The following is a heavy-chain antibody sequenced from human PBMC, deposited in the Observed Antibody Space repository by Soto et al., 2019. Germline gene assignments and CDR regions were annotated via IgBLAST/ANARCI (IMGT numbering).Heavy chain of an antibody. CDR1: GFTFSSYG. J-gene: IGHJ4*02. Sequence: QVQLVESGGGVVQPGRSLRLSCAASGFTFSSYGMHWVLQAPGKGLEWVAVISYDGSNKYYADSVKGRFTISRDNSKNTLYLQMTSLRAEDTAVYYCAQDGPAEWELRLAYWSQGTLVTVSS. V-gene: IGHV3-30*18. CDR3: AQDGPAEWELRLAY. D-gene: IGHD1-26*01. CDR2: ISYDGSNK.